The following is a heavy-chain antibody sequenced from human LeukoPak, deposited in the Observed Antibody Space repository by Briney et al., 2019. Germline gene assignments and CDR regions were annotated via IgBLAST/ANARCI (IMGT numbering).Heavy chain of an antibody. CDR3: ASRAVQRGTPAYCSSTSCYGLDY. D-gene: IGHD2-2*01. CDR2: INPNSGGT. V-gene: IGHV1-2*02. Sequence: GASVKVSCKASGYTFTGYYMHWVRQAPGQGLEWMGWINPNSGGTNYAQKFQGRVTMTRDTSISTAYMELSRLRSDDTAVYYCASRAVQRGTPAYCSSTSCYGLDYWGQGTLVTVSS. J-gene: IGHJ4*02. CDR1: GYTFTGYY.